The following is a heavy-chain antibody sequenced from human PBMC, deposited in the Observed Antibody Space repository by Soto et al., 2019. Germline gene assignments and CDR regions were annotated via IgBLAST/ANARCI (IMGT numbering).Heavy chain of an antibody. Sequence: GGSLRLSCSASGFTFSSYAMHWVRQAPGKGLEYVSAISSNGGSTYYADSVKGRFTISRDNSKNTLYLQMSSLRAEDTAVYYCVKARSSYDRWFDPWGQGTLVTV. D-gene: IGHD3-22*01. J-gene: IGHJ5*02. CDR2: ISSNGGST. CDR1: GFTFSSYA. CDR3: VKARSSYDRWFDP. V-gene: IGHV3-64D*06.